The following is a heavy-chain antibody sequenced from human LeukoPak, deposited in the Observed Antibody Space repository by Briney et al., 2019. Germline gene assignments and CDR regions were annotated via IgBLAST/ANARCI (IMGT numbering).Heavy chain of an antibody. CDR1: GFTFSSYG. CDR2: FGGSGGNT. Sequence: PGGSLRLSCAASGFTFSSYGINWVRQAQGKGLEWVSGFGGSGGNTYYADSAKGRFTISTDNSKNTLYLQMNSLRAEDTAVYFCANCPAAISCYGLQLGYWGQGTLVTVSS. J-gene: IGHJ4*02. V-gene: IGHV3-23*01. CDR3: ANCPAAISCYGLQLGY. D-gene: IGHD2-2*01.